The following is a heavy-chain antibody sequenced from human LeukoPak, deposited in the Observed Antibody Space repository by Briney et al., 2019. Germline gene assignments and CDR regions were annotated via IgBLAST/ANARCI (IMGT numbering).Heavy chain of an antibody. CDR2: ISAYNGNT. Sequence: GASVKVSCKASGYTFTSYGISWVRRAPGQGLEWMGWISAYNGNTNYAQKLQGRVTMTTDTSTSTAYMELRSLRSDDTAVYYCARDQLIQTSYNWGSDYWGQGTLVTVSS. J-gene: IGHJ4*02. CDR3: ARDQLIQTSYNWGSDY. CDR1: GYTFTSYG. V-gene: IGHV1-18*01. D-gene: IGHD7-27*01.